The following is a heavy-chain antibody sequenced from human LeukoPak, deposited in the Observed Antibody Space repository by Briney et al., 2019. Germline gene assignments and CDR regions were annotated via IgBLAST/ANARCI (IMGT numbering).Heavy chain of an antibody. J-gene: IGHJ4*02. CDR1: GGSISSYY. V-gene: IGHV4-59*01. CDR2: IYYSGST. Sequence: SQTLSLTCTVSGGSISSYYWSWIRQPPGKGLEWIGYIYYSGSTNYNPSLKSRVTISVDTSKNQFSLKLSSVTAADTAVYYCARVDWLYYFDYWGQGTLVTVSS. D-gene: IGHD3/OR15-3a*01. CDR3: ARVDWLYYFDY.